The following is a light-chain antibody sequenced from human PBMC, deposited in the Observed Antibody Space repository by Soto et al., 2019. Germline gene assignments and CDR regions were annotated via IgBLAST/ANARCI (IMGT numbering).Light chain of an antibody. CDR3: QQYGSSLVT. V-gene: IGKV3-20*01. J-gene: IGKJ5*01. CDR2: GAS. CDR1: QSFNSNT. Sequence: EIVLTQSPGTLSLSQGERVTLSSRASQSFNSNTLAWYQQRPGQAPRLLIYGASIRATGIPDRFSGSGSGTDFTLTISRLEPEDFAVFYCQQYGSSLVTFGQGTRLEIK.